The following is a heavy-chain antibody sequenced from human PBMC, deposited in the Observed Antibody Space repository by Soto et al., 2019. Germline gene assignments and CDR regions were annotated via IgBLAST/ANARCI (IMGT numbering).Heavy chain of an antibody. CDR1: GFTFSSYA. CDR3: AKFGMATTKRSPPYYIDY. D-gene: IGHD1-1*01. CDR2: ISGSGGGT. Sequence: PGGSPRLSCAASGFTFSSYAMSWVRQSPGKGLEWVSSISGSGGGTYYADSVKGRFTFSRDNSKNTLYLQMNSLRAEDTAVYYCAKFGMATTKRSPPYYIDYWGQGALVTVSS. V-gene: IGHV3-23*01. J-gene: IGHJ4*02.